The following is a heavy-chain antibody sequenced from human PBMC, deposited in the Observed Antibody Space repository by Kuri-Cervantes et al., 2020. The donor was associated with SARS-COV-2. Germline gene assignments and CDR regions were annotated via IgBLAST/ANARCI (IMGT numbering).Heavy chain of an antibody. CDR1: GYTFTSYG. CDR2: IIPILGIA. CDR3: ARPMTTVTTGYYYYGMDV. D-gene: IGHD4-17*01. J-gene: IGHJ6*02. V-gene: IGHV1-69*10. Sequence: SVKVSCKASGYTFTSYGISWVRQAPGQGLEWMGGIIPILGIANYAQKFQGRVTITADKSTSTAYMELSSLRSEDTAVYYCARPMTTVTTGYYYYGMDVWGQGTTVTVSS.